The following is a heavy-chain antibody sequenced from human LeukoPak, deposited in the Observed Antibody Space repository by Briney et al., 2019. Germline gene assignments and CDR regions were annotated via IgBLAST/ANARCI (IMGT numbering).Heavy chain of an antibody. J-gene: IGHJ3*02. CDR2: IIPIFGTA. CDR1: GGTFSSYA. D-gene: IGHD3-10*01. V-gene: IGHV1-69*13. CDR3: ASLEYEVRGVFDAFDI. Sequence: GASVKVSCKASGGTFSSYAISWVRQAPGQGLEWMGGIIPIFGTANYAQKFQGRVTITADESTSTAYMELSSLRSEDTAVYYCASLEYEVRGVFDAFDIWGQGTMVTVSS.